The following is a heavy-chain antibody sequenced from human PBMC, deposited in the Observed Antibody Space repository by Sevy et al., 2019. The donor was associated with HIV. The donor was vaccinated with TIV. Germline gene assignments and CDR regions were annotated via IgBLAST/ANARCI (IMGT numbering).Heavy chain of an antibody. J-gene: IGHJ4*02. CDR3: ATVVTTNRVFGY. D-gene: IGHD3-3*01. CDR2: ISGIGVST. Sequence: GGSLRLSCEASGFNFNSISMSWVRQTPGEGLEWLSAISGIGVSTYYADSVRGRFIVSRDNSKKTLYLQMNSLRVEDTAMYYWATVVTTNRVFGYWGQGTLVTVSS. CDR1: GFNFNSIS. V-gene: IGHV3-23*01.